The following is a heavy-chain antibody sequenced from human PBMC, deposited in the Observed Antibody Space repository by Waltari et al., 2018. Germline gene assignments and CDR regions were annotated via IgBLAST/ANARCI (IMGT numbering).Heavy chain of an antibody. J-gene: IGHJ3*02. Sequence: QVQLVQSGAEVKKPGSSVKVSCKASGGTFSSYAISWVRQAPGQGLEWMGRIIPIFGTANYAQKFQGRVTITADKSTTTAYMELSSLRSEDTAVYYCAARAGEHIVVVIGAFDIWGQGTMVTVSS. V-gene: IGHV1-69*08. D-gene: IGHD2-21*01. CDR1: GGTFSSYA. CDR3: AARAGEHIVVVIGAFDI. CDR2: IIPIFGTA.